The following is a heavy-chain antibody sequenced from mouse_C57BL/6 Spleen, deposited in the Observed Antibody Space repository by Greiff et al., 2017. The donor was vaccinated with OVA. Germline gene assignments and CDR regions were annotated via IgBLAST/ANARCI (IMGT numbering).Heavy chain of an antibody. Sequence: EVNVVESGGDLVKPGGSLKLSCAASGFTFSSYGMSWVRQTPDKRLEWVATISSGGSYTYYPDSVKGRFTISRDNAKNTLYLQMSSLKSEDTAMYYCARPGDYGFAYWGQGTLVTVSA. J-gene: IGHJ3*01. CDR2: ISSGGSYT. CDR3: ARPGDYGFAY. CDR1: GFTFSSYG. V-gene: IGHV5-6*01. D-gene: IGHD2-4*01.